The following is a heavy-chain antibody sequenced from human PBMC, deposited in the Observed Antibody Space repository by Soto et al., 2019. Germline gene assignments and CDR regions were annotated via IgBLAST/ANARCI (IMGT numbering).Heavy chain of an antibody. J-gene: IGHJ5*02. D-gene: IGHD2-15*01. CDR1: GGSISSGGYS. CDR2: IYHSGST. V-gene: IGHV4-30-2*01. CDR3: ARAVVVAATPGWFDP. Sequence: PSETLSLTCAVSGGSISSGGYSWSWIRQPPGKGLEWIGYIYHSGSTYYNPSLKSRVTISVDRSKNQFSLKLSSVTSADTAVYYCARAVVVAATPGWFDPWGQGTLVTVSS.